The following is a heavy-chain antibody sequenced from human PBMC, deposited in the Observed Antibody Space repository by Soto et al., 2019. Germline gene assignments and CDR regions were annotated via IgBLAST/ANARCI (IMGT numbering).Heavy chain of an antibody. CDR3: ARDAVRGPRGYYGMDG. V-gene: IGHV3-33*01. J-gene: IGHJ6*02. CDR1: GFTFSSYG. D-gene: IGHD3-10*01. Sequence: PVGSLRLSCAASGFTFSSYGMNWGRQAPGKGLEWVAVIWYDGSNKYYADSVKGRFTISRDNSKNTLYLQMNSLRAEDTAVYYCARDAVRGPRGYYGMDGWGQGTTVTVSS. CDR2: IWYDGSNK.